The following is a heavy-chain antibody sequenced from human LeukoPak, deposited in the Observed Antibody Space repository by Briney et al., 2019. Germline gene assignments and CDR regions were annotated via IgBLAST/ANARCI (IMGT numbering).Heavy chain of an antibody. Sequence: ASVKVSCKASGGTFSSYAISWVRQAPGQGLEWMGGIIPIFGTANYAQKFQGRVTITTDGSTSTAYMELSSLRSEDTAVYYCARDPIMITFGGVIVRRNYFDYWGQGTLVTVSS. V-gene: IGHV1-69*05. CDR1: GGTFSSYA. D-gene: IGHD3-16*02. CDR2: IIPIFGTA. CDR3: ARDPIMITFGGVIVRRNYFDY. J-gene: IGHJ4*02.